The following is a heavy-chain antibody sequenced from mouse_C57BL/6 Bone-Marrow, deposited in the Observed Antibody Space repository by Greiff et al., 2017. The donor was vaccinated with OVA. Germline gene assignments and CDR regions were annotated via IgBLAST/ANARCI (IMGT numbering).Heavy chain of an antibody. CDR2: ISNLAYSI. CDR1: GFTFSDYG. D-gene: IGHD2-3*01. J-gene: IGHJ3*01. CDR3: ARGRDGYPAWFAY. Sequence: EVKLVESGGGLVQPGGSLKLSCAASGFTFSDYGMAWVRQAPRKGPEWVAFISNLAYSIYYADTVTGRFTISRENAKNTLYLEMSSLRSEDTAMYYCARGRDGYPAWFAYWGQGTLVTVSA. V-gene: IGHV5-15*04.